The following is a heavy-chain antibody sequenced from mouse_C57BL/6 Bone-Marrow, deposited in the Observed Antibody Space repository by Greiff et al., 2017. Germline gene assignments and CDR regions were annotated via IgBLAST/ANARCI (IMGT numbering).Heavy chain of an antibody. CDR2: IDPENGDT. Sequence: EVQLQQSGAELVRPGASVKLSCTASGFNIKDDYMHWVKQRPEQGLEWIGWIDPENGDTEYASKFQGKATITADTSSNTAYLQLSSLTSEDTAVYYCTTGLYYGSSYVCYWGQGTTLTVAS. D-gene: IGHD1-1*01. V-gene: IGHV14-4*01. J-gene: IGHJ2*01. CDR3: TTGLYYGSSYVCY. CDR1: GFNIKDDY.